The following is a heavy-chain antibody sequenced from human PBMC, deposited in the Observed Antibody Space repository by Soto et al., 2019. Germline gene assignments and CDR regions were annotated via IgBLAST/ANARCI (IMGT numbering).Heavy chain of an antibody. CDR2: IYASGST. V-gene: IGHV4-4*07. CDR3: AVLGDFQSSNHAMDA. D-gene: IGHD3-10*01. Sequence: SETLSLTCTVSGDFISSYSWSWIRQSAGKGLEWIGRIYASGSTNYNPILKSRLTISVDTSKNQFSLKLSSVTAADTAVYYCAVLGDFQSSNHAMDAWGQGTTVTVSS. J-gene: IGHJ6*02. CDR1: GDFISSYS.